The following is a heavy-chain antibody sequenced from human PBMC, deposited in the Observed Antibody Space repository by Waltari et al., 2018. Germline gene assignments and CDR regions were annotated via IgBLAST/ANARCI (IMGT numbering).Heavy chain of an antibody. CDR3: ATYIGASVGTAAFDV. Sequence: QLQLQESGPRLVRPSETLSLICRVSDVSITRYRHYWAWIRQSPGQGLEWFGTVPYSGTTYISPSLKSRVSVSRDTSKNQVSLILGSVTAADMAVYYCATYIGASVGTAAFDVWGQGTMVTVSS. D-gene: IGHD5-12*01. V-gene: IGHV4-39*01. CDR2: VPYSGTT. CDR1: DVSITRYRHY. J-gene: IGHJ3*01.